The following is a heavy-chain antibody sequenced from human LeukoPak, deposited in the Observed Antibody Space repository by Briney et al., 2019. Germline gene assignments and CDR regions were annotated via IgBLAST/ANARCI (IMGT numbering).Heavy chain of an antibody. CDR2: ISAYNGNT. V-gene: IGHV1-18*01. Sequence: GASVKVSCKASGYTFTSYGISWVRQAPGQGLEWMGWISAYNGNTNYAQKLQGRVTMTTDTSTSTAYMELRSLRSDDTAVYYCARDFDSSGYSHFNWFDPWGQGTLVTVSS. J-gene: IGHJ5*02. CDR3: ARDFDSSGYSHFNWFDP. CDR1: GYTFTSYG. D-gene: IGHD3-22*01.